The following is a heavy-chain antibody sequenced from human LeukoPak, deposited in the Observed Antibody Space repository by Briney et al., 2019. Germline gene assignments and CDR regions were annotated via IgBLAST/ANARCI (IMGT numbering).Heavy chain of an antibody. CDR2: FDYSGST. CDR3: ARDPGKDGYNYSFDY. V-gene: IGHV4-31*03. J-gene: IGHJ4*02. Sequence: SETLSLTCTVSGGSISSGGYYWSWIRQHPVKGLEWVGYFDYSGSTYYNPSLKSRLTISMDTSKNQFSLRLSSVTAADTAVYYCARDPGKDGYNYSFDYWGQGTLVTVSS. CDR1: GGSISSGGYY. D-gene: IGHD5-24*01.